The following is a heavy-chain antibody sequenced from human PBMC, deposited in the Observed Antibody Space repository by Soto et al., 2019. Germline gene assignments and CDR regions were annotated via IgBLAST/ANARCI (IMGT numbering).Heavy chain of an antibody. CDR1: GFTFGSYA. CDR3: AKNPPLPPLTIPRLYYSVMDV. V-gene: IGHV3-23*01. CDR2: ISDSGGNT. Sequence: GGTLRLSCAASGFTFGSYAMSWVRQAPGKGLEWVSSISDSGGNTYYADSVKGRFTISRDNSKNTLYLQMNSLRAEDTAVYYCAKNPPLPPLTIPRLYYSVMDVWGQGTMVTVSS. J-gene: IGHJ6*02. D-gene: IGHD2-21*01.